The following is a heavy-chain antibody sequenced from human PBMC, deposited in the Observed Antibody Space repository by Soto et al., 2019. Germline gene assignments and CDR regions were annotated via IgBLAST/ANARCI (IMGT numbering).Heavy chain of an antibody. J-gene: IGHJ5*02. CDR1: GDPLFYYG. CDR2: ISLYSDGT. V-gene: IGHV1-18*01. CDR3: ARVVPGAEAWFGP. Sequence: GPGEVSRQNSGDPLFYYGITRGRQGPGQPLEWLGWISLYSDGTNYAQKFQDRVSMTTDTSTTTAYMELRSLRSDDTAVYYCARVVPGAEAWFGPWGQGTLVTVSS. D-gene: IGHD2-2*01.